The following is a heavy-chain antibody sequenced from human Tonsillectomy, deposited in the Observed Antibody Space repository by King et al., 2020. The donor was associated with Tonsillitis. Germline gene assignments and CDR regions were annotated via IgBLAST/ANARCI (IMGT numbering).Heavy chain of an antibody. V-gene: IGHV4-34*01. J-gene: IGHJ4*02. CDR2: IDHSGST. Sequence: QVQLQQWGAGLLKPSETLSLTCAVYGGSFNNNYWSWIRQPPGKGLEWIREIDHSGSTNYNPSLKSRVTISVDTSKKQFSLKLSSVTAADTAVYYCARDPHGPFDYWGQGTLVTVSS. CDR3: ARDPHGPFDY. CDR1: GGSFNNNY.